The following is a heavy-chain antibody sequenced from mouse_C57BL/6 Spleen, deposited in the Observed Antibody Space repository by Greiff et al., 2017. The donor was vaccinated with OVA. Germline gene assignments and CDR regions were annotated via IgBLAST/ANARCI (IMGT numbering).Heavy chain of an antibody. Sequence: EVKLVESGGGLVKPGGSLTLSCAASGFTFSDYGMHWVRQAPEKGLEWVAYISSGSSTIYYADTVKGRFTISRDNAKNTLFLQMTSLRSEDTAMYYCARDDYSNYYAMDYWGQGTSVTVSS. CDR3: ARDDYSNYYAMDY. D-gene: IGHD2-5*01. J-gene: IGHJ4*01. CDR2: ISSGSSTI. V-gene: IGHV5-17*01. CDR1: GFTFSDYG.